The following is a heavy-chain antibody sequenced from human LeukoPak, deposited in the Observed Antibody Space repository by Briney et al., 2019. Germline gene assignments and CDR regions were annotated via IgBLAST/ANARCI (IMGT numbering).Heavy chain of an antibody. CDR1: GGSISSGGYS. V-gene: IGHV4-30-2*01. CDR3: AREGYCSGGSCDNWFDP. CDR2: IYHSGST. J-gene: IGHJ5*02. Sequence: SETLSLTCAASGGSISSGGYSWSWIRQPPGKGLEWIGYIYHSGSTYYNPSLKSRVTISVDRSKNQFSLNLSSVTAADTAVYYCAREGYCSGGSCDNWFDPWGQGTLVTVSS. D-gene: IGHD2-15*01.